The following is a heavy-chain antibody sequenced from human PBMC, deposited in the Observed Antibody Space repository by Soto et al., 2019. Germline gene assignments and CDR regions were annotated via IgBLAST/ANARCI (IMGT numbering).Heavy chain of an antibody. CDR2: MNPNSGNT. CDR3: ATASTSYSSSDPDDY. V-gene: IGHV1-8*01. Sequence: GASVKVSCKASGYPFPSSDINWVRQATGQGLEWMGWMNPNSGNTGYAQKFQGRVTMTEDTSTDTAYMELSSLRSEDTAVYYCATASTSYSSSDPDDYWGQGTLVTVSS. CDR1: GYPFPSSD. D-gene: IGHD6-13*01. J-gene: IGHJ4*02.